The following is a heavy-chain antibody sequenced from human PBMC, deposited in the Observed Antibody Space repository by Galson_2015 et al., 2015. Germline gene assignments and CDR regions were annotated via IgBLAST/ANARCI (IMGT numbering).Heavy chain of an antibody. J-gene: IGHJ6*02. CDR1: GFTFSSYA. CDR2: ISGSGGST. V-gene: IGHV3-23*01. D-gene: IGHD6-13*01. Sequence: SLRLSCAASGFTFSSYAMSWVRQAPGKGLEWVSTISGSGGSTYYADSVKGRFTISRDNSKNTLYLQMNSLRAEDTAVYYCIRQLVSSSYGMDVWGQGTTVTVSS. CDR3: IRQLVSSSYGMDV.